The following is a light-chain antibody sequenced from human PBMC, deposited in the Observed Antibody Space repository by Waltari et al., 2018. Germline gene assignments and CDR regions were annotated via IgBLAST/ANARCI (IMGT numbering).Light chain of an antibody. V-gene: IGKV2-28*01. CDR2: LGS. J-gene: IGKJ1*01. CDR1: RGLLHSNGYNY. CDR3: MQALQTPT. Sequence: DIVMTQSPLSLPVTPGEPASISCRASRGLLHSNGYNYLDWYLQKPGQSPQLLIYLGSNRASGVPDRFSGSGSGTDFTLKISRVEAEDVGVYYCMQALQTPTFGQGTKVEIK.